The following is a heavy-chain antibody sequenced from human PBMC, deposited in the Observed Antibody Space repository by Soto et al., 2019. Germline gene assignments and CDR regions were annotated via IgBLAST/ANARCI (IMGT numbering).Heavy chain of an antibody. V-gene: IGHV3-23*01. CDR3: TKGSHYDILTAYHAFDF. J-gene: IGHJ4*02. Sequence: GGSLRLSCAASGFTFSNYALNWVRHAPGKGLEWVSGISGGGGGTHCTDSVKGRFTISRDNSKNTVFLQMNSLRAEDTAVYFCTKGSHYDILTAYHAFDFWGPGTLVTVSS. CDR1: GFTFSNYA. D-gene: IGHD3-9*01. CDR2: ISGGGGGT.